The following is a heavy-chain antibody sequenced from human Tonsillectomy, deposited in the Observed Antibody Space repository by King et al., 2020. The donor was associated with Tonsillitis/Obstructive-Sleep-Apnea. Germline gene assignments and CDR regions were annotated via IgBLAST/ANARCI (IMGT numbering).Heavy chain of an antibody. J-gene: IGHJ4*02. CDR3: AVEWRGRNFDY. V-gene: IGHV3-53*01. D-gene: IGHD3-10*01. CDR2: VYSGGST. CDR1: GLTVRTNS. Sequence: EVQLVESGGGLIQPGGSLRLSCTASGLTVRTNSMTWVRQTPGKGLEWVSIVYSGGSTNYADSVKGRFPISRDSSENTLYLQLNSLRAEDTAVYYCAVEWRGRNFDYWGQGTLVTVSS.